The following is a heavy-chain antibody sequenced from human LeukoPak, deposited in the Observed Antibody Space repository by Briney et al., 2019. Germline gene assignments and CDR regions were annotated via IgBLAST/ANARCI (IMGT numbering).Heavy chain of an antibody. CDR3: ARDGGTDGSGSYYYYYGMDV. Sequence: SETLSLTCTVSGGSISSYYWSWIRQPPGKGLEWIGYIYYSGSTNYNPSLKSRVTISVDTSKNQFSLKLSSVTAADTAVYYCARDGGTDGSGSYYYYYGMDVWGQGTTVTVSS. CDR1: GGSISSYY. V-gene: IGHV4-59*01. D-gene: IGHD3-10*01. CDR2: IYYSGST. J-gene: IGHJ6*02.